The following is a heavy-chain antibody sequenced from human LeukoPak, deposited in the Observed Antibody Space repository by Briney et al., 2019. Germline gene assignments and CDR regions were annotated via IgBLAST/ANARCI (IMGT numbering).Heavy chain of an antibody. CDR1: GGSISSGSYY. D-gene: IGHD3-22*01. Sequence: PSETLSLTCTVSGGSISSGSYYWSWIRQPAGKGLEWIGRIYTSGSTNYNPSLKSRVTMSVDTSKNQFSLKLSSVTAADTAVYYCARDKRSGYHQYYFDYWGQGTLVTVSS. CDR2: IYTSGST. CDR3: ARDKRSGYHQYYFDY. V-gene: IGHV4-61*02. J-gene: IGHJ4*02.